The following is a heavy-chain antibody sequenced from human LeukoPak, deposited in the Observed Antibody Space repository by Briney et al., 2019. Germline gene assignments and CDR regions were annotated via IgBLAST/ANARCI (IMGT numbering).Heavy chain of an antibody. CDR1: GGSISSSSYY. CDR2: IYYSGST. V-gene: IGHV4-31*03. Sequence: SETLSLTCTVSGGSISSSSYYWGWIRQHPGKGLEWIGYIYYSGSTYYNPSLKSRVTISVDTPKNQFSLKLSSVTAADTAVYYCARSYGVLSWYFDLWGRGTLVTVSS. CDR3: ARSYGVLSWYFDL. J-gene: IGHJ2*01. D-gene: IGHD4-17*01.